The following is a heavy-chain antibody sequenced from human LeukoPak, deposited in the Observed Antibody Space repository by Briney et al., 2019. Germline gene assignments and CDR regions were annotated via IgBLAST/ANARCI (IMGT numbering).Heavy chain of an antibody. J-gene: IGHJ4*02. CDR3: ATPSYSTGYDY. V-gene: IGHV1-18*01. D-gene: IGHD6-19*01. Sequence: ASVKVSSKASGYTFTSYGISWVRQAPGQGLEWMGWISAYNGNTNYAQKLQGRVTMTTDTSTSTAYMELRSLRSDDTAVYYCATPSYSTGYDYWGQGTLVTVSS. CDR2: ISAYNGNT. CDR1: GYTFTSYG.